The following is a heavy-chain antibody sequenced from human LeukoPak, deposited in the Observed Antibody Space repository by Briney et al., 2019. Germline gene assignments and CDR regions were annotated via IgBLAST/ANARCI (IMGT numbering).Heavy chain of an antibody. CDR2: ISSSGDNT. J-gene: IGHJ4*02. V-gene: IGHV3-23*01. Sequence: SGGSLRLSCAASGFVFSTHAMGWVRQAPGKWMECVSAISSSGDNTYYADSVKAQFTISRDNSKNTMDLQINNLRAEDTAMYHCAKVKALDAVASYFDYWGQGTLVTVSS. D-gene: IGHD1-1*01. CDR1: GFVFSTHA. CDR3: AKVKALDAVASYFDY.